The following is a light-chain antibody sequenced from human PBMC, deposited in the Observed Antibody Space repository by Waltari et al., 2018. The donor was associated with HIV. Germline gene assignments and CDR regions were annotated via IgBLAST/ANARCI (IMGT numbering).Light chain of an antibody. CDR2: NVS. CDR1: SSDVGAYNY. CDR3: QVWDSSSDHTRV. J-gene: IGLJ2*01. V-gene: IGLV2-11*01. Sequence: QSALTQPRSVSESPGQSVTIACTGTSSDVGAYNYVPWYQQHPGRAPKFIIYNVSERPSGVPDRFSGSNAGNTATLTISRVEAGDEADYYCQVWDSSSDHTRVFGGGTKLTVL.